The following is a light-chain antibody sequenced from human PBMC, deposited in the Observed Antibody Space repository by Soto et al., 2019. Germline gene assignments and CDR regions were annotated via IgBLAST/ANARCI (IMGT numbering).Light chain of an antibody. CDR2: DAS. V-gene: IGKV3-15*01. CDR1: QSVTTN. CDR3: QQYDRWPVT. J-gene: IGKJ4*01. Sequence: TQSPSSLSASVGDRVTFSCRASQSVTTNLAWYQHKPGQSPRLLISDASTGASGIPPRFSGSGSGTEFTLTIDRLQSADFAVYYCQQYDRWPVTFGGGTKVEIK.